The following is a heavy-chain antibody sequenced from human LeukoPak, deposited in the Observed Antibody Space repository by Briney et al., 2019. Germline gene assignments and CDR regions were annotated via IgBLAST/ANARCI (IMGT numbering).Heavy chain of an antibody. D-gene: IGHD3-10*01. CDR2: LYSSGTT. Sequence: GGSLRLSCAASGFSVSIKYMNWVRQAPGKGLEWVSILYSSGTTYYANSVKGRFTISRDNSENTFYLQMNSLRADDTAVYYCARVSSMLRGPLVIQYFDFWGQGTLVTVSS. CDR3: ARVSSMLRGPLVIQYFDF. CDR1: GFSVSIKY. J-gene: IGHJ4*02. V-gene: IGHV3-53*01.